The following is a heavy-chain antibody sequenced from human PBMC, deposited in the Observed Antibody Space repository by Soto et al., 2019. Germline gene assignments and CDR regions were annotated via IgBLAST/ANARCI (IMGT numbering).Heavy chain of an antibody. CDR3: ARMFSGSYYLDY. J-gene: IGHJ4*02. D-gene: IGHD1-26*01. Sequence: EVQLVESGGGLVQPGGFLRLSCAASGFTLGSYWMSWVRQAPDKGLEWVGSINQDGSEKNYVDSVKCRFTFSRDNAKNSLYLQMSSLRAEDTAVYFCARMFSGSYYLDYWGQGTLVTVSS. CDR2: INQDGSEK. CDR1: GFTLGSYW. V-gene: IGHV3-7*05.